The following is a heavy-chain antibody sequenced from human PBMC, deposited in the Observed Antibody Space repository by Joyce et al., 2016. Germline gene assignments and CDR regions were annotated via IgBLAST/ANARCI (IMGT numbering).Heavy chain of an antibody. J-gene: IGHJ4*02. Sequence: QVQLQESGPGLVKPSGTLSLTCAVSGGSISSSSWWSWVRQPPGKGLEWIGEIYHSGGTNYNPSLKGRVSISVNKSKNQFSLKLTSVTAADTAVYYCARALKTVTVFGVVNYYFDYWGQGTLVTVSS. CDR2: IYHSGGT. V-gene: IGHV4-4*02. CDR3: ARALKTVTVFGVVNYYFDY. CDR1: GGSISSSSW. D-gene: IGHD3-3*01.